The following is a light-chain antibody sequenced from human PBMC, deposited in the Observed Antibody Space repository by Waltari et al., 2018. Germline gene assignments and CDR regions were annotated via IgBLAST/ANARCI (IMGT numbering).Light chain of an antibody. CDR3: QQYNGWPPKYT. CDR2: DAS. CDR1: QSVSSY. J-gene: IGKJ2*01. Sequence: EIVLTQSPATLSASPGERVTVSCRASQSVSSYLAWYQQRPGQAPSLLSYDASKRASGIPARFSGSGSGTEFTLTISSLRSEDFAVYYCQQYNGWPPKYTFGQGTRLEIK. V-gene: IGKV3-15*01.